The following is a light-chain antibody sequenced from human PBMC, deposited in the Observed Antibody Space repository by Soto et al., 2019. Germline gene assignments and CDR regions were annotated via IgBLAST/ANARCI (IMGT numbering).Light chain of an antibody. CDR2: GAS. J-gene: IGKJ4*01. Sequence: DIVMTQSPDSLAVSLGERATINCKSSQSLLSSANNKNYLAWYQQKSGQPPKLLIYGASTRQSGVPDRISGSGSVTDFPLTSSSLQAEDVAIYSCQQYYSGPITFGGGTQVEIK. V-gene: IGKV4-1*01. CDR3: QQYYSGPIT. CDR1: QSLLSSANNKNY.